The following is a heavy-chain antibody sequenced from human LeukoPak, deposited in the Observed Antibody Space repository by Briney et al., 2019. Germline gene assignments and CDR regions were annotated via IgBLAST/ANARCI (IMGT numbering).Heavy chain of an antibody. J-gene: IGHJ4*02. CDR2: IYYSGST. CDR1: DGSISSYY. V-gene: IGHV4-59*01. CDR3: ARGVGRQSIDY. D-gene: IGHD5-24*01. Sequence: SETLSLTCTVSDGSISSYYWSWIRQPPGKGLEWIGYIYYSGSTNYNPSLKSRVTISVDTSKNQFSLKLSSVTAADTAVYYCARGVGRQSIDYWGQGTLVTVSS.